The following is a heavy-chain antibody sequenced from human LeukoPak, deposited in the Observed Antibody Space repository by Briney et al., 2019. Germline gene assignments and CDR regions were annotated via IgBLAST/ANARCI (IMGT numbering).Heavy chain of an antibody. CDR2: ISRTGDST. D-gene: IGHD6-6*01. J-gene: IGHJ6*02. CDR1: GFAFSTYA. Sequence: GGSLRLSCAASGFAFSTYAMIWVRQTPGKGLEWVSHISRTGDSTIYGDAVKGRFTIPRDNSKNVLNLQMNSLRAEDTAVYYCAFSKYTYDYAMDVWGQGTTVTVSS. CDR3: AFSKYTYDYAMDV. V-gene: IGHV3-23*01.